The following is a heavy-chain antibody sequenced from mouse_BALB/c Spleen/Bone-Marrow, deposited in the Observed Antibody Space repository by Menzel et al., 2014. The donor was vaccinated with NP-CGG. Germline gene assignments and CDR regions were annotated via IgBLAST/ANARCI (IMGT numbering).Heavy chain of an antibody. J-gene: IGHJ3*01. CDR2: INTNGGDT. Sequence: EVQLVESGGGLVQPGGSLKLSCAASGFTFSSYGMSWGRQTPDKRLEFVATINTNGGDTYYPDSVKGRFTISRDNAKNPLYLQMSSLKSEDTAMYYCARGDDYVSWFAYWGQGTLVTVSA. D-gene: IGHD2-4*01. CDR1: GFTFSSYG. CDR3: ARGDDYVSWFAY. V-gene: IGHV5-6-3*01.